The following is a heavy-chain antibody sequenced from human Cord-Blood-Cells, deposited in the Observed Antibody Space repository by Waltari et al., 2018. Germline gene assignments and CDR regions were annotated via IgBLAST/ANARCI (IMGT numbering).Heavy chain of an antibody. CDR3: ARLNGNWFDP. J-gene: IGHJ5*02. Sequence: QLQLQESGPGLVKPSETLSLTCTVSGGSISSSRYSWGWIRQPPGKGLEWIGSIYYSGSTYYNPSLKSRVTISVDTSKNQFSLKLSSVTAADTAVYYCARLNGNWFDPWGQGTLVTVSS. D-gene: IGHD2-8*01. CDR2: IYYSGST. V-gene: IGHV4-39*01. CDR1: GGSISSSRYS.